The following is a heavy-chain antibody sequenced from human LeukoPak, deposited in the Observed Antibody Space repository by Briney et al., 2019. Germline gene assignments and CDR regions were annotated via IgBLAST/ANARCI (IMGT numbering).Heavy chain of an antibody. D-gene: IGHD3-10*01. V-gene: IGHV3-48*03. CDR1: GFTFSSYE. Sequence: GGSLRLSCAASGFTFSSYEMNWVRQAPGKGLEWISYIIGSGSTIYYADSVKGRFTISRDNAKNSLYLQMNSLRADDTAVYYCARRGPYFDYWGQGILVTVSS. CDR3: ARRGPYFDY. CDR2: IIGSGSTI. J-gene: IGHJ4*02.